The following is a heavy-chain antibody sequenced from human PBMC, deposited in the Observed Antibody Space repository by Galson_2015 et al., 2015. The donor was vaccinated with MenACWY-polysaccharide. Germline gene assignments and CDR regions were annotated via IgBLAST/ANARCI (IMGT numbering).Heavy chain of an antibody. Sequence: SLRLSCAAAGFNFNIHTMHWVRQAPGKGLEWVALISSDGDDTYYADSVKGRFTISRDNHKNMVFLEMNSLRAEDTAVYYCVRDGGGGNGWYWFDLWGQGTRVTVSS. CDR3: VRDGGGGNGWYWFDL. J-gene: IGHJ5*02. D-gene: IGHD6-19*01. CDR1: GFNFNIHT. V-gene: IGHV3-30-3*01. CDR2: ISSDGDDT.